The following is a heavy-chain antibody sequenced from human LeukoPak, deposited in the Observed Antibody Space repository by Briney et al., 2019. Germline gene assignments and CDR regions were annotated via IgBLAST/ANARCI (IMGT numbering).Heavy chain of an antibody. CDR3: AREGVVVVAATGYYYYMDV. V-gene: IGHV1-69*05. Sequence: ASVEVSCKASGGTFSSYAISWVRQAPGQGLEWMGRIIPIFGTANYAQKFQGRVTITTDESTSTAYMELSSLRSEDTAVYYCAREGVVVVAATGYYYYMDVWGKGTTVTVSS. D-gene: IGHD2-15*01. CDR1: GGTFSSYA. CDR2: IIPIFGTA. J-gene: IGHJ6*03.